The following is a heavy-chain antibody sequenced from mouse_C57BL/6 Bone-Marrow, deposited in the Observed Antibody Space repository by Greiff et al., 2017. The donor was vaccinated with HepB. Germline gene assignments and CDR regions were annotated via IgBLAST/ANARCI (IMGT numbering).Heavy chain of an antibody. V-gene: IGHV7-3*01. Sequence: EVKLVESGGGLVQPGGSMSLSCAASGFTFTDYYMSWVRQPPGKALEWLGFIRNKANGYTTEYSASVKGRFTISRDNSQSILYLQMNALRAEDSATYYCAQGDGYDGGFAYWGQGTLVTVSA. D-gene: IGHD2-2*01. CDR3: AQGDGYDGGFAY. CDR2: IRNKANGYTT. CDR1: GFTFTDYY. J-gene: IGHJ3*01.